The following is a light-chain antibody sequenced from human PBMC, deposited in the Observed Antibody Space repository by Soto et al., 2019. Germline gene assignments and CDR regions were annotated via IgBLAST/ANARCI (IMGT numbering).Light chain of an antibody. CDR2: EVT. V-gene: IGLV2-14*01. CDR3: SSYSSSSALAVI. CDR1: NRDVGGSNY. J-gene: IGLJ2*01. Sequence: QSALAQPASVSGSPGQSITISCAGTNRDVGGSNYVSWYQQYPGKAPKLIMYEVTYRPSGVSNRFSGSKSGNTASLTISGLQAEDEADYYCSSYSSSSALAVIFGGGTKVTVL.